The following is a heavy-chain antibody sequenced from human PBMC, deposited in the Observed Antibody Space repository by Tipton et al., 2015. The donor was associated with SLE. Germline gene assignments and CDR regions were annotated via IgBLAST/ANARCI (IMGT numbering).Heavy chain of an antibody. V-gene: IGHV4-38-2*02. CDR3: AREDTARAFDI. CDR1: GYSISSSYY. Sequence: TLSLTCAVSGYSISSSYYWGWIRQPPGKGLEWIGEINHSGSTNYNPSLKSRVTISVDTSKNQFSLKLSSVTAADTAVYYCAREDTARAFDIWGQGTMVTVSS. D-gene: IGHD5-18*01. CDR2: INHSGST. J-gene: IGHJ3*02.